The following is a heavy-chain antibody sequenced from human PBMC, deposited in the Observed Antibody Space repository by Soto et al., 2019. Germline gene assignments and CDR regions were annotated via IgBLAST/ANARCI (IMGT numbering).Heavy chain of an antibody. CDR2: IYHSGST. Sequence: SETLSLTCAVSGGSISSSYWWNWVRQPPGKGLEWIGKIYHSGSTNYNPSLKNRVTISVDKSNNQFSLRLSSVTAADTAVYFCVTSLNYDFWRDGGRHYYFDYGGQGTLVTVSS. CDR3: VTSLNYDFWRDGGRHYYFDY. V-gene: IGHV4-4*02. CDR1: GGSISSSYW. D-gene: IGHD3-3*01. J-gene: IGHJ4*02.